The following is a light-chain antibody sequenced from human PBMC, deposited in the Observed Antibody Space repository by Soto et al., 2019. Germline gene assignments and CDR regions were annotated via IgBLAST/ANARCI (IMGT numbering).Light chain of an antibody. J-gene: IGKJ1*01. Sequence: EIVLTQSPGTLSLSPGERASLSCRASQSVTSTYLAWYQQKPAQTPRLLIYDASSRATGIPDRFSGSGSGTDFTLNISRLEPEDFGVYYCQKYGTSPMTFGQGTKVEIK. CDR3: QKYGTSPMT. CDR2: DAS. CDR1: QSVTSTY. V-gene: IGKV3-20*01.